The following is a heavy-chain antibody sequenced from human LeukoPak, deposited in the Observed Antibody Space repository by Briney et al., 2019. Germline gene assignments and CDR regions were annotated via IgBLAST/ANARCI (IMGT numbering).Heavy chain of an antibody. D-gene: IGHD3-16*01. V-gene: IGHV4-34*01. Sequence: SETLSLTCAVYGGSFSGYYWSWIRQPPGKGLEWIGEINHSGSTNYNPSLKSRVTISVDTSNNQFSLKLSSVTAADTAVYYCARGHWGLDCWGQGTLVTVSS. CDR3: ARGHWGLDC. J-gene: IGHJ4*02. CDR2: INHSGST. CDR1: GGSFSGYY.